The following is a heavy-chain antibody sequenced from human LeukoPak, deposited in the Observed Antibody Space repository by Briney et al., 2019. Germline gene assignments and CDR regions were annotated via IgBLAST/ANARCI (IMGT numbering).Heavy chain of an antibody. V-gene: IGHV3-74*01. CDR3: ARGGLEPVDY. D-gene: IGHD1-14*01. J-gene: IGHJ4*02. CDR1: GFTFSRYW. Sequence: GGSLRLSCAASGFTFSRYWMHWVRQAQGKGLVWISRINPEETTTSYADSVRGRFTISRDNAKNTLYLEMNSLRTEDTAVYYCARGGLEPVDYWGQGSLVTVSS. CDR2: INPEETTT.